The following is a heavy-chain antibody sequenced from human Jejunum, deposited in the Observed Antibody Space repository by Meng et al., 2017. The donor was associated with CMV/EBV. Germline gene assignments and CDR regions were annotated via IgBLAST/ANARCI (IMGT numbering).Heavy chain of an antibody. D-gene: IGHD5-24*01. CDR1: GIFSSYA. CDR3: ARDGRDGYNYPYYFDY. Sequence: GIFSSYAISWVRQAPGQGLEWMGGIIPNFRTANYAQKFQGRVTITTDESTSTAYMELSSLTSEDTAVYYCARDGRDGYNYPYYFDYWGQGTLVTVSS. CDR2: IIPNFRTA. V-gene: IGHV1-69*05. J-gene: IGHJ4*02.